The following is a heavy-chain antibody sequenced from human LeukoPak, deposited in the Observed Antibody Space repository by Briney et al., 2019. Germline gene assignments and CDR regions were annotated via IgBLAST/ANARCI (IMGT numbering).Heavy chain of an antibody. CDR1: GFTFSSYE. J-gene: IGHJ3*02. D-gene: IGHD1-1*01. CDR3: ARDLLERPRSAFDN. V-gene: IGHV3-48*03. Sequence: GGSLRLSCAASGFTFSSYEMNWVRQAPGKGLEWVSYITSGSGSTIYYADSVKGRFTISRDNAKNSLYLQMNSLRAEDTAVYYCARDLLERPRSAFDNWGQGTMVTVSS. CDR2: ITSGSGSTI.